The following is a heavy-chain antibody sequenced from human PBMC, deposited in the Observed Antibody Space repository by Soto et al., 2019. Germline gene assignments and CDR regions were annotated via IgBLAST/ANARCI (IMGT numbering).Heavy chain of an antibody. Sequence: GGSLRLSCAASGFTFSSYAMSWVRQAPGKGLEWMAFIWYDGSNKYYTDSVKGRFTISRDNSKNTLYLQMNSLRSEDTAVYYCARWGPRYQLLYYYYGMDVWGQGTTVTVSS. CDR3: ARWGPRYQLLYYYYGMDV. CDR2: IWYDGSNK. D-gene: IGHD2-2*01. V-gene: IGHV3-33*08. CDR1: GFTFSSYA. J-gene: IGHJ6*02.